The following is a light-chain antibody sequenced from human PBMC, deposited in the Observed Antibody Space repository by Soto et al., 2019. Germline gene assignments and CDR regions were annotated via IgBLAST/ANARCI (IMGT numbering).Light chain of an antibody. J-gene: IGKJ1*01. V-gene: IGKV1-17*03. CDR2: AAS. Sequence: DIQMTQSPSAMSASVGDRVTITCRASQDISDFLAWFQQKPGEAPKRLIYAASSLESGVPSRFSGSGSGTEFTLTISSLQPEDFATYYCLQNNRYPWTFGQGTKVEIK. CDR1: QDISDF. CDR3: LQNNRYPWT.